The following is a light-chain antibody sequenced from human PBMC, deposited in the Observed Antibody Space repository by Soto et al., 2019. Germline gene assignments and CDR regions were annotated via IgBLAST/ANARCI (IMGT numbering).Light chain of an antibody. V-gene: IGKV2-24*01. CDR1: QSLVHNDGNTY. Sequence: DIVLTQTPLSSPVTLGQPASISCKSSQSLVHNDGNTYLSWLQQRPGQPPRPLIYKISNRFSGVPDRFSGSGAGTDFTLKISRVEAEDVRVYYCMQAAQSFHTFGQGTKLEIK. CDR2: KIS. CDR3: MQAAQSFHT. J-gene: IGKJ2*01.